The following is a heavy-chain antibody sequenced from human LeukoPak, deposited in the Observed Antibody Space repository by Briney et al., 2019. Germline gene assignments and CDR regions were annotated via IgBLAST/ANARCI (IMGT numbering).Heavy chain of an antibody. J-gene: IGHJ4*02. D-gene: IGHD3-22*01. V-gene: IGHV3-23*01. CDR1: GFTFSSYA. CDR3: AKASPYYYDSSGYKYYFDY. CDR2: ISGSGGST. Sequence: GGSLRLSCAASGFTFSSYAMSWVRQAPGKGLEWVSVISGSGGSTYYADSVKGRFTISRDNSKNTLYLQMNSLRAEDTAAYYCAKASPYYYDSSGYKYYFDYWGQGTLVTVSS.